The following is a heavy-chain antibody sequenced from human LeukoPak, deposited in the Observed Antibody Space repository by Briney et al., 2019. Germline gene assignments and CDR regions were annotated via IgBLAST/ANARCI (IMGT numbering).Heavy chain of an antibody. CDR3: AKGRWAVAGAEYFQH. D-gene: IGHD6-19*01. Sequence: GGSLRLSCAASGFTSSSYGMHSVRQAPGKGLGWGAVIRYDGSNKYYADSVKGRFTTSRDNSKNTLYLQMNSLGAEDTAVYYCAKGRWAVAGAEYFQHWGQGTLVTVSS. V-gene: IGHV3-30*02. CDR1: GFTSSSYG. CDR2: IRYDGSNK. J-gene: IGHJ1*01.